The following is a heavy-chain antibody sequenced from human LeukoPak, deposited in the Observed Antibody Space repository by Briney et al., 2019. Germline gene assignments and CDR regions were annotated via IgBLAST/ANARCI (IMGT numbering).Heavy chain of an antibody. CDR1: GFTFSSYW. CDR2: INSDGSST. D-gene: IGHD4-17*01. CDR3: ARHDYGDYVDY. V-gene: IGHV3-74*01. Sequence: GGSLRLSCAASGFTFSSYWMHWVRQAPGKGLVWVSRINSDGSSTSYADTVKGRFTISRDNAKNTLYLQMNSLRAEDTAVYYCARHDYGDYVDYWGQGTLVTVSS. J-gene: IGHJ4*02.